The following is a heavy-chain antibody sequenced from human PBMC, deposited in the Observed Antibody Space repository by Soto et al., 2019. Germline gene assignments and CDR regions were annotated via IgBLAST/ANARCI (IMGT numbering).Heavy chain of an antibody. CDR3: VRDTNYNSWTGYAFFDY. Sequence: AGSLRLSCLASGFSFGDYWMTWVRQPPGKGLEWVASIKQDGFEKYYMDSVKGRFSISRDTATSSLHLQMNRLRAEDTAVYYCVRDTNYNSWTGYAFFDYWGQGILVTVYS. D-gene: IGHD3-3*01. V-gene: IGHV3-7*01. CDR2: IKQDGFEK. CDR1: GFSFGDYW. J-gene: IGHJ4*02.